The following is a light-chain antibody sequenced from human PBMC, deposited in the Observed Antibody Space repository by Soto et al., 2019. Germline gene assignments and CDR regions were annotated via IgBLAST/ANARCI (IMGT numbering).Light chain of an antibody. J-gene: IGKJ4*01. V-gene: IGKV3-20*01. Sequence: EIVLTQSPGTLSLSPGERATLSCRASQNVASNYLAWYQQSRGQPPRLLIYGASSRATGIPDRFSGSGSGTDFTLSISRLEPEDFAVYHCQQYTTSPLTFGRGTKVEIK. CDR1: QNVASNY. CDR3: QQYTTSPLT. CDR2: GAS.